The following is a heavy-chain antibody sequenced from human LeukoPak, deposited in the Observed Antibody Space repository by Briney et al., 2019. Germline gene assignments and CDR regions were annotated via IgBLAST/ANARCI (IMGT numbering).Heavy chain of an antibody. CDR3: ARHFRMDV. CDR1: GYXFTTNW. D-gene: IGHD2/OR15-2a*01. CDR2: IYPGDSDT. J-gene: IGHJ6*02. V-gene: IGHV5-51*01. Sequence: GESLKISCNGSGYXFTTNWIGWVRQMPGKGLEWMGIIYPGDSDTRYSPSFQGQVTISADKSISTAYLQWSSLKASDTAMYYCARHFRMDVWGQGTTVTVSS.